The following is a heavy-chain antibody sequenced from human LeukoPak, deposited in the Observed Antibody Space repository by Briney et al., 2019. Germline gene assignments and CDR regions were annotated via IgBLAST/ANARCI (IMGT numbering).Heavy chain of an antibody. CDR3: ARRSPGLTTYSSSRGGYFDL. V-gene: IGHV4-4*07. Sequence: SETLSLTCTVSGGSISSYYWSWIRQPAGKGLEWIGRIYTSGSTNYNPSLKSRVTISVDTSKNQFSLKLSSVTAADTAVYYCARRSPGLTTYSSSRGGYFDLWGRGTLVTVSS. J-gene: IGHJ2*01. D-gene: IGHD6-13*01. CDR2: IYTSGST. CDR1: GGSISSYY.